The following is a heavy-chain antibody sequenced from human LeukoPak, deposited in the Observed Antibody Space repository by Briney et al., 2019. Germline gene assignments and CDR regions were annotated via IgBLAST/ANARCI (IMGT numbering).Heavy chain of an antibody. CDR2: ISSRSNYI. J-gene: IGHJ4*02. Sequence: PGGSLRLSCAVSGFSFSDHNMNWVRQAPGKGLEWVASISSRSNYIYYADSLKGRVTVSRDNARNSLFLQMTSLRAEDTAVYYCARDYLGFGESGFDYWGQGTQVIVSS. D-gene: IGHD3-10*01. CDR1: GFSFSDHN. V-gene: IGHV3-21*01. CDR3: ARDYLGFGESGFDY.